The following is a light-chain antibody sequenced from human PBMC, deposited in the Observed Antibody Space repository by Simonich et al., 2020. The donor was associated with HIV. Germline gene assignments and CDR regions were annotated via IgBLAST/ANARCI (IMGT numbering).Light chain of an antibody. CDR2: EIF. Sequence: EIVMTQTPHSLSVTPGQPASISCKSSRSLLYSDGKTYLYWYLQKPGQSPQPLIYEIFNRFSGVPDRFSGSGSGTDFTLKISRVEAEDVWVYYCMQIIQLPRTFGQGTKVEIK. V-gene: IGKV2D-29*02. J-gene: IGKJ1*01. CDR3: MQIIQLPRT. CDR1: RSLLYSDGKTY.